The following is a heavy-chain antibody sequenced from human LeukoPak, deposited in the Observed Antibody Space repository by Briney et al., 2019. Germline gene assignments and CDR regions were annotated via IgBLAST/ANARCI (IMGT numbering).Heavy chain of an antibody. CDR1: GFSVSSSY. CDR2: IYSTGTT. J-gene: IGHJ5*02. CDR3: ARALVGANSWFAP. V-gene: IGHV3-53*04. D-gene: IGHD1-26*01. Sequence: PGGSLRLSCAVSGFSVSSSYMSWVRQAPGKGLECVSFIYSTGTTKYADSVKGRFTISRHNSENTLSLQMNSLAEEDTAIYYCARALVGANSWFAPWGQGTLVTVSS.